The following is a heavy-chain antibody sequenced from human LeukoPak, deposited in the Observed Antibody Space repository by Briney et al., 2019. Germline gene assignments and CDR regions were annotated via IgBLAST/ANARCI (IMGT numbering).Heavy chain of an antibody. CDR3: ARVRTGGSYLIDY. CDR2: IYYSGST. CDR1: GGSISSSSYY. Sequence: SETLSLTCTVSGGSISSSSYYWGWIRQPPGKGLEWIGSIYYSGSTYYNPSLKSRVTISVDTSKNQFSLKLSSVTAADTAVYHCARVRTGGSYLIDYWGQGTLVTVSS. V-gene: IGHV4-39*07. J-gene: IGHJ4*02. D-gene: IGHD1-26*01.